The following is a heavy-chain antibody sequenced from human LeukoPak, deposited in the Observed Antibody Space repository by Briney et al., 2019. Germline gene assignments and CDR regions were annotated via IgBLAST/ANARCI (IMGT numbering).Heavy chain of an antibody. CDR2: INPDYSGT. CDR1: GFSFSTSW. V-gene: IGHV3-74*01. Sequence: GGSLTLSCKGSGFSFSTSWIHWVRQAPGEGLVWVSRINPDYSGTDYADSVRGRFTISRDNAKNTVFLQMNSLRAEDTAVYYCARPPDGLANAFDIWGLGTMVTVSS. D-gene: IGHD5-24*01. J-gene: IGHJ3*02. CDR3: ARPPDGLANAFDI.